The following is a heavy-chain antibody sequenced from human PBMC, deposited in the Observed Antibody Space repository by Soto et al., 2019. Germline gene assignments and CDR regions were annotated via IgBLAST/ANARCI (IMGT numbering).Heavy chain of an antibody. CDR3: ARESSYGRNFDY. D-gene: IGHD5-18*01. J-gene: IGHJ4*02. Sequence: ASVKGSFKAAGYTYTVYYMHSVRQAPGQGLEWMGWINPNSGGTNYAQKFQGRVTMTRDTSISTAYMELSRLRSDDTAVYYCARESSYGRNFDYWGQGTLVNVSS. V-gene: IGHV1-2*02. CDR1: GYTYTVYY. CDR2: INPNSGGT.